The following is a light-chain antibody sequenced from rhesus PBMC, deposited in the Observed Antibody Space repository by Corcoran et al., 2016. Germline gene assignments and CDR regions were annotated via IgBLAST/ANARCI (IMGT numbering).Light chain of an antibody. CDR1: QNIYSN. J-gene: IGKJ4*01. CDR2: AAS. CDR3: QQYDNSPLT. V-gene: IGKV1S8*01. Sequence: DIQMTQSPSALSASVGDRVTISCRASQNIYSNLAWYQQKPGKAPKLLVYAASSLQTGIPSRFSCSGSWTDFPLTISSLQPEDSAAYYCQQYDNSPLTFGGGTKVELK.